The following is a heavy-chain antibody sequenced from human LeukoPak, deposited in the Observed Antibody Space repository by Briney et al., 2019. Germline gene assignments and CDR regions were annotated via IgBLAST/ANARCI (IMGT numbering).Heavy chain of an antibody. CDR2: INPSGGST. J-gene: IGHJ4*02. V-gene: IGHV1-46*01. Sequence: GASVKVSCKASGYTFTSYYMHWVRQAPGQGLEWMGIINPSGGSTSYAQKFQGRVTMTRDTSTSTVYMELSSLRSEDTAVYYCARGPQMYYDFWSGHYYFDYWGQGALVTVSS. CDR1: GYTFTSYY. D-gene: IGHD3-3*01. CDR3: ARGPQMYYDFWSGHYYFDY.